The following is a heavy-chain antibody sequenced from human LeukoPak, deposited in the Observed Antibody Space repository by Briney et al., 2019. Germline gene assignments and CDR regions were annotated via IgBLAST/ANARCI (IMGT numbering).Heavy chain of an antibody. CDR2: INPSGGST. D-gene: IGHD3-16*02. J-gene: IGHJ3*02. CDR3: ARGEASDYVWGSYRYRSAFDI. CDR1: GYIFTSYY. Sequence: ASVKVSCKASGYIFTSYYIHWVRQAPGQGLEWMGVINPSGGSTTYAQKFQGRVTMTRDMPTSTAYMELSRLRSDDTAVYYCARGEASDYVWGSYRYRSAFDIWGQGTMVTVSS. V-gene: IGHV1-46*01.